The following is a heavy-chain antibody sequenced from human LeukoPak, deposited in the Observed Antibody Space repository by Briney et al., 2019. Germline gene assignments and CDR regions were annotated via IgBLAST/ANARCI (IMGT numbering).Heavy chain of an antibody. CDR3: ARCDDSSYYFDY. CDR1: GGSISSGGYY. V-gene: IGHV4-31*03. D-gene: IGHD3-22*01. Sequence: TLSLTCTVSGGSISSGGYYWSWIRQHPGKGLEWIGYIYYSGSTYYSPSLKSRVTISVDTSKNQFSLKLSSVTAADTAVYYCARCDDSSYYFDYWGQGTLVTVSS. J-gene: IGHJ4*02. CDR2: IYYSGST.